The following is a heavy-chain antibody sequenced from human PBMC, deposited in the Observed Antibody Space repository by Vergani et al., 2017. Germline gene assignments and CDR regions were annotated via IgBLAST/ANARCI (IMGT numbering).Heavy chain of an antibody. CDR2: IRNKTYNYAK. CDR3: TPDNQQSSLGHCSVTNCYGGFFDI. J-gene: IGHJ3*02. D-gene: IGHD2-15*01. Sequence: EVQLVESGGGLVQPGGSLTLSCAASGFTFSGSAMHWVRQTSGKGLEWIARIRNKTYNYAKAYSVSVKGRFIISRDDSENTLYLQINSLTTEDTAVYYYTPDNQQSSLGHCSVTNCYGGFFDIWDQGTVVTVSS. CDR1: GFTFSGSA. V-gene: IGHV3-73*02.